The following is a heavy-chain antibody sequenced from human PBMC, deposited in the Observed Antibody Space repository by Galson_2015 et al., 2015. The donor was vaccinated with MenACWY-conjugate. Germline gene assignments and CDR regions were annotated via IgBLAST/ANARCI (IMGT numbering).Heavy chain of an antibody. CDR3: ARRSYYSGSYTGWFDS. Sequence: ETLSLTCTVSGGSISNANYYWGWIRQPPGKGLEWIGSINYSGSTYYNPSLKSRVTMSLDTSKNQLSLNLGSVTAADTAVYYCARRSYYSGSYTGWFDSWGQGTLATVSS. J-gene: IGHJ5*01. D-gene: IGHD1-26*01. CDR2: INYSGST. V-gene: IGHV4-39*01. CDR1: GGSISNANYY.